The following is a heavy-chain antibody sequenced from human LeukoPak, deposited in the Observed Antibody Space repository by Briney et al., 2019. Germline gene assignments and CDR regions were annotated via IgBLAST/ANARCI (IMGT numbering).Heavy chain of an antibody. Sequence: SETLSLTCTVSGGSISSYYWSWIRQPAGKGLEWIGRIYTSGSTNYNPSLKSRVTMSVDTSKNQFSLKLSSVTAADTAVYYCARALPGITMVRGVGNWFDPWGQGTLVTVSS. CDR2: IYTSGST. D-gene: IGHD3-10*01. J-gene: IGHJ5*02. CDR1: GGSISSYY. CDR3: ARALPGITMVRGVGNWFDP. V-gene: IGHV4-4*07.